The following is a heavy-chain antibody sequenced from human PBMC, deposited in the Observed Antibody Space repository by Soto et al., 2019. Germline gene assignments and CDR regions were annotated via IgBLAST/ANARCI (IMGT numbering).Heavy chain of an antibody. Sequence: ASVKVSCKASGYTLTSYDINWVRQATGQGLEWMGWMNPNSGNTGYAQKFQGRVTTTRNTSISTAYMELSSLRSEDTAVYYCARGLGYCTNGVCHDAFDIWGQGTMVTVSS. CDR2: MNPNSGNT. CDR3: ARGLGYCTNGVCHDAFDI. V-gene: IGHV1-8*01. CDR1: GYTLTSYD. D-gene: IGHD2-8*01. J-gene: IGHJ3*02.